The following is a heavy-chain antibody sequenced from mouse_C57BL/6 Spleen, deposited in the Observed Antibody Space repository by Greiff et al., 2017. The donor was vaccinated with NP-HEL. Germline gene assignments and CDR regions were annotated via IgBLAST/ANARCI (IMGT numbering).Heavy chain of an antibody. D-gene: IGHD2-5*01. Sequence: DVMLVESGGGLVKPGGSLKLSCAASGFTFSSYAMSWVRQTPEKRLEWVATISDGGSYTYYPDNVKGRFTISRDNAKNNLYLQMSHLKSEDTAMYYCARFDSNFFCDYWGQGTTLTVSS. J-gene: IGHJ2*01. CDR2: ISDGGSYT. CDR1: GFTFSSYA. V-gene: IGHV5-4*03. CDR3: ARFDSNFFCDY.